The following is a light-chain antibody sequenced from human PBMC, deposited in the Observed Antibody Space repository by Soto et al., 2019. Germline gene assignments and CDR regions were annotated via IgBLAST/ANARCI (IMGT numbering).Light chain of an antibody. J-gene: IGKJ1*01. Sequence: DIQMTQSPSTLSASVGDRVTITCRATQNIYGWLAWYQQKSGKAPKLLIYDASSLESGVPSRFSGSGFGTAFTVTISSLQPDDFATYYCQQYNSYPWTFGQGTKVEVK. CDR3: QQYNSYPWT. CDR1: QNIYGW. V-gene: IGKV1-5*01. CDR2: DAS.